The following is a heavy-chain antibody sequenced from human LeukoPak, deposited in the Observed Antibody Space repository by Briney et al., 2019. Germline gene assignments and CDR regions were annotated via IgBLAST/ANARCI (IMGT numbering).Heavy chain of an antibody. CDR2: ISGSGGST. D-gene: IGHD6-19*01. CDR3: AKRSAIAVAGTFDY. CDR1: GFTFSSYA. J-gene: IGHJ4*02. V-gene: IGHV3-23*01. Sequence: GGSLRLSCAASGFTFSSYAMSWVRQAPGKGLEWVSAISGSGGSTYYEDSVKGRFTISRDNSKNTLYLQMNSLRAEDTAVYYCAKRSAIAVAGTFDYWGQGTLVTVSS.